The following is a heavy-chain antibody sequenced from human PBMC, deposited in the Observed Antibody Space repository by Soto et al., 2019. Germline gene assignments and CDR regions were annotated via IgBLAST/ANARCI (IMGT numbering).Heavy chain of an antibody. V-gene: IGHV3-23*01. CDR1: GFTFSSYA. D-gene: IGHD6-19*01. CDR2: ISGSGGST. J-gene: IGHJ1*01. Sequence: PGGSLRLSCAASGFTFSSYAMSWVRQAPGKGLEWVSAISGSGGSTYYADSVKGRFTISRDNSKNTLYLQMNSLRAEDTAVYYCAKDNWGSGWTQYFQHWGQGTLVTVSS. CDR3: AKDNWGSGWTQYFQH.